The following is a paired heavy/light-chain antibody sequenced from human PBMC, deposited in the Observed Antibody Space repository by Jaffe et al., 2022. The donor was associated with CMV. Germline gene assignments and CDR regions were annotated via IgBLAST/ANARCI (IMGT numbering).Light chain of an antibody. CDR3: QQRSNWPLYT. J-gene: IGKJ2*01. CDR1: QSVSSY. Sequence: EIVLTQSPATLSLSPGERATLSCRASQSVSSYLAWYQQKPGQAPRLLIYDASNRATGIPARFSGSGSGTDFTLTISSLEPEDFAVYYCQQRSNWPLYTFGQGTKLEIK. CDR2: DAS. V-gene: IGKV3-11*01.
Heavy chain of an antibody. V-gene: IGHV3-11*01. CDR1: GFTFSDYY. J-gene: IGHJ6*02. CDR2: ISSSGSTI. Sequence: QVQLVESGGGLVKPGGSLRLSCAASGFTFSDYYMSWIRQAPGKGLEWVSYISSSGSTIYYADSVKGRFTISRDNAKNSLYLQMNSLRAEDTAVYYCARDSSALSEDYYYGMDVWGQGTTVTVSS. CDR3: ARDSSALSEDYYYGMDV.